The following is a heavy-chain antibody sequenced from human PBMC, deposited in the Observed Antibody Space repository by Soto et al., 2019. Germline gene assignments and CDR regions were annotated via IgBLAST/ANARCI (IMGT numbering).Heavy chain of an antibody. CDR3: ARADYCDSSGFYYDC. V-gene: IGHV1-46*01. Sequence: QVQLVQSGAEVKKPGASVKVSCKASGYIFTNHYIHWVRQAPGQGLEWMGIINPSGGSTNYLQKFPGRITMARDTSTSTVYMELSSLRSEDTAVYFCARADYCDSSGFYYDCWGQGSLVTVSS. D-gene: IGHD3-22*01. CDR2: INPSGGST. CDR1: GYIFTNHY. J-gene: IGHJ4*02.